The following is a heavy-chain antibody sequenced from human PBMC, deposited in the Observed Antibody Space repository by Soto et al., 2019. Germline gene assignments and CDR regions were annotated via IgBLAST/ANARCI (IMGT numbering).Heavy chain of an antibody. D-gene: IGHD2-2*01. CDR1: GFTFSDYA. V-gene: IGHV3-23*01. Sequence: EVQLLESGGGLVQPGGSLRLSCAASGFTFSDYAISWVRQAPGKGLEWISGIGDRGESTYYADSVKGRFIISRDNFKNTLHLQMNSLRAEDTAVYYCAKEVWVPAAYYYAMDVWGQGTTVTVS. J-gene: IGHJ6*02. CDR3: AKEVWVPAAYYYAMDV. CDR2: IGDRGEST.